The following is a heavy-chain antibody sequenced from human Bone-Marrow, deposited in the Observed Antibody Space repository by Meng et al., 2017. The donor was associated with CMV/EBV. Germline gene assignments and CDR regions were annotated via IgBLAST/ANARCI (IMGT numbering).Heavy chain of an antibody. CDR2: ISSSSSYI. Sequence: GESLKISCAASGFTFSSYSMNWVRQAPGKGLEWVSSISSSSSYIYYADSVKGRFTISRDNAKNSLYLQMNSLRAEDTAVYYCAAWGGGRCQFGGGQGTLVTVSS. V-gene: IGHV3-21*01. J-gene: IGHJ4*02. CDR3: AAWGGGRCQFG. D-gene: IGHD2-15*01. CDR1: GFTFSSYS.